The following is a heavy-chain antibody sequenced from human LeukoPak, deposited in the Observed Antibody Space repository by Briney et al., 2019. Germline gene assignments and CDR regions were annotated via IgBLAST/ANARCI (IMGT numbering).Heavy chain of an antibody. CDR2: TYYRAKWYN. V-gene: IGHV6-1*01. CDR3: ARGYGYYFDY. J-gene: IGHJ4*02. D-gene: IGHD5-18*01. CDR1: GDSVSSNSAA. Sequence: SQTLSLTCAISGDSVSSNSAAWNWIRQSPSRGLEWLGRTYYRAKWYNDYAVSVKSRITINPGTSENHFSLQLNSVTPEDTAVHYCARGYGYYFDYWGQGTLVTVSS.